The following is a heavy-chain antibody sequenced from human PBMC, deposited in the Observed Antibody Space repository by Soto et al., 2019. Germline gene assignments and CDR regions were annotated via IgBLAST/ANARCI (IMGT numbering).Heavy chain of an antibody. J-gene: IGHJ4*02. D-gene: IGHD2-21*02. CDR3: VRWTYCGGDCYWLDF. CDR2: IYYSGST. CDR1: GGSISGYY. V-gene: IGHV4-59*01. Sequence: SLTCTVSGGSISGYYWSWIRQPPGKGLEWIGNIYYSGSTNYNPSLRSRVTISLNTSKNQFSLNLNSVTAADTAIYYCVRWTYCGGDCYWLDFWGQGTLVTVS.